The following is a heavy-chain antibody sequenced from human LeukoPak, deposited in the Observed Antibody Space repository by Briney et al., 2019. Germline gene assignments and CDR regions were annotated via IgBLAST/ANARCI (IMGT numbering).Heavy chain of an antibody. J-gene: IGHJ4*02. Sequence: PGGSLRLSCTASGFTFGDYAMSWVRQALGKGLEWVGFIRSKAYGGTTEYAASVKGRFTISRDDSKSIAYLQMNSLKTEDTAVYYCTRSAEAGDIDYWGQGTLVTVSS. V-gene: IGHV3-49*04. D-gene: IGHD6-19*01. CDR1: GFTFGDYA. CDR2: IRSKAYGGTT. CDR3: TRSAEAGDIDY.